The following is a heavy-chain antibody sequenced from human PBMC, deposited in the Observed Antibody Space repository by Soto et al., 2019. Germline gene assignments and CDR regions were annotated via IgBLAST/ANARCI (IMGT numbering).Heavy chain of an antibody. CDR2: ICAYNGNT. V-gene: IGHV1-18*01. J-gene: IGHJ4*02. Sequence: QVQLVQSGAEVKKPGASVKVSCKASGYTFTSYAISWVRQAPGQGLEWMGWICAYNGNTKYAQKLQGRVTLTTDTSTSTAYMELRSLRSDDAAVYYCARDTAMALPDAWGQGTLVTVSS. CDR1: GYTFTSYA. D-gene: IGHD5-18*01. CDR3: ARDTAMALPDA.